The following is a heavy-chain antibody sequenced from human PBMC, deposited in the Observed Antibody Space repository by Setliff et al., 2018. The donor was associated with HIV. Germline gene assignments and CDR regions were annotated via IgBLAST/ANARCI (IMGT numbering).Heavy chain of an antibody. CDR1: GDSMRTYY. Sequence: ASETLSLTCTVSGDSMRTYYWSWIRQSPGKGLEWIGRIDTSGTTNYRPSLESRVTMSLDMSKNHFSLNLTSVIAADTAVYYCARRATTGDYHHFFDYWGQGTLVTVSS. CDR3: ARRATTGDYHHFFDY. V-gene: IGHV4-4*09. D-gene: IGHD4-17*01. CDR2: IDTSGTT. J-gene: IGHJ4*02.